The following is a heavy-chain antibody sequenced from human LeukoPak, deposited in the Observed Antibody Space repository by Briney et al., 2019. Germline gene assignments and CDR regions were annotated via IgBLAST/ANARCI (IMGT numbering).Heavy chain of an antibody. V-gene: IGHV3-9*01. CDR1: GITFDDYV. CDR2: ISRDSANI. D-gene: IGHD2-2*01. Sequence: GRSLRLSCAASGITFDDYVMHWVRQAPGRGLEWVSGISRDSANIGYADSVKGRFTISRDNAKNSLYLQMNSLTTEDTALYYCARDFCTGCNYYFYGMDVWGRGTTVTVSS. J-gene: IGHJ6*02. CDR3: ARDFCTGCNYYFYGMDV.